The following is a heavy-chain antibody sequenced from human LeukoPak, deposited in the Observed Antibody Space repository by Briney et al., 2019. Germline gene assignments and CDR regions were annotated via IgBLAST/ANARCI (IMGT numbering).Heavy chain of an antibody. Sequence: GGSLRLSCAASGFTFSSYAMSWVRQAPGKGQEWVSAISGSGGSTYYADSVKGRFTISRDNSKNTLYLQMDSLRPEDTAVYYCARERSSGFVLDYWGQGILVTVSS. J-gene: IGHJ4*02. CDR3: ARERSSGFVLDY. D-gene: IGHD1-26*01. CDR1: GFTFSSYA. V-gene: IGHV3-23*01. CDR2: ISGSGGST.